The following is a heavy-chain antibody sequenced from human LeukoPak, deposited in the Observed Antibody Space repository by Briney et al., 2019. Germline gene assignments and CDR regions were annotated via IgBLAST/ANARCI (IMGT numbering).Heavy chain of an antibody. CDR1: GLTFSSYG. CDR2: TAYDGTKK. V-gene: IGHV3-33*05. D-gene: IGHD5-12*01. Sequence: PGGSLRLSCAASGLTFSSYGMHWVRQAPGKGLEWVAVTAYDGTKKYYADSVKGRFTISRDNSKNTLYLQINSLRAEDTAVYYCAKDGYGVVAPNGYLQNWGQGTLVTVSS. CDR3: AKDGYGVVAPNGYLQN. J-gene: IGHJ1*01.